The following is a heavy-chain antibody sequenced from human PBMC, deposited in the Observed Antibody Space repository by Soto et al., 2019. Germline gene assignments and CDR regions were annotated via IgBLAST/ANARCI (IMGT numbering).Heavy chain of an antibody. CDR3: ARGEGVLLWFESTGTFDY. Sequence: GGSLRLSCAASGFTFSDYYMSWIRQAPGKGLEWVSYISSSGSTIYYADSVKGRFTISRDNAKNSLYLQMNSLRAEDTTVYYCARGEGVLLWFESTGTFDYWGQGTLVTVSS. CDR2: ISSSGSTI. D-gene: IGHD3-10*01. CDR1: GFTFSDYY. J-gene: IGHJ4*02. V-gene: IGHV3-11*01.